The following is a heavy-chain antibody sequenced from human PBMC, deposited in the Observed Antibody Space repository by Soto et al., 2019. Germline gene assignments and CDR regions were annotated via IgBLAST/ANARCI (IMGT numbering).Heavy chain of an antibody. CDR3: ARVLTVTNLDAFDI. J-gene: IGHJ3*02. CDR1: GGSISSYY. V-gene: IGHV4-59*01. Sequence: KQSQTLSLTCTVSGGSISSYYWSWIRQPPGKGLEWIGYIYYSGSTNYNPSLKSRVTISVDTSKNQFSLKLSSVTAADTAVYYCARVLTVTNLDAFDIWGQGTMVTVSS. D-gene: IGHD4-17*01. CDR2: IYYSGST.